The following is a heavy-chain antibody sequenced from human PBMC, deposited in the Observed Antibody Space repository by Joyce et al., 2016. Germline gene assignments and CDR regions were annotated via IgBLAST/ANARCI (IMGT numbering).Heavy chain of an antibody. CDR3: AKDKRAYFDRSGYNFFDS. Sequence: QVQLVESGGGVVQPGRSLRLSGAASGFTFNNYGVHWVRQAPGKGLEWVAVLSSDGSENDYADSVKGRFTISRDNSKNTVFLQMNSLRTEDTAVYYCAKDKRAYFDRSGYNFFDSWGQGTLVKVSS. CDR2: LSSDGSEN. V-gene: IGHV3-30*18. D-gene: IGHD3-22*01. J-gene: IGHJ4*02. CDR1: GFTFNNYG.